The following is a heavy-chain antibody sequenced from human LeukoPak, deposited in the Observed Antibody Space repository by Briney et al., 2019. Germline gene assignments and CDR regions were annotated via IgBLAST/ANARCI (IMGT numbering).Heavy chain of an antibody. CDR3: ARATKTLAVPRSIDY. CDR1: GCSFITYW. CDR2: IHPGDSDT. V-gene: IGHV5-51*01. Sequence: KRGESLKISCKGSGCSFITYWIGWVRQMPGKGLELMGIIHPGDSDTKYSPSFQGQVTISADKSISTAYLQWGSLKASDTAMYYCARATKTLAVPRSIDYWGQGTLVIVSS. J-gene: IGHJ4*02. D-gene: IGHD6-19*01.